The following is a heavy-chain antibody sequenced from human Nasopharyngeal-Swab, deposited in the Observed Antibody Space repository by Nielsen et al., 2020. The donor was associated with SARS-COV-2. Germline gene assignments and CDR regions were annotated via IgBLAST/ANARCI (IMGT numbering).Heavy chain of an antibody. J-gene: IGHJ4*02. V-gene: IGHV3-23*01. CDR1: GFTFSSFA. D-gene: IGHD5-24*01. CDR2: ISDSGGST. Sequence: GESLKISCAASGFTFSSFAMSWVRQAPGKGLEWVSAISDSGGSTYYADSVKGRFTISRDNYKNTLYLQVNSLRDDDTAVYYCAKGGGWLYYLDYCGQGTLVTVSS. CDR3: AKGGGWLYYLDY.